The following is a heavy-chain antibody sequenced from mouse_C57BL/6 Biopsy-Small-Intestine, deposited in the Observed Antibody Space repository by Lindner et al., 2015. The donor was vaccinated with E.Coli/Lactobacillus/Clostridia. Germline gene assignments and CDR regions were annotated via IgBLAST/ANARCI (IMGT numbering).Heavy chain of an antibody. CDR2: INTDSGDV. CDR3: ARDGQVVIGGRYQFSGMDV. CDR1: EYTFTKYA. Sequence: VKVSCKASEYTFTKYALNWVRQAPGQRPEWLGWINTDSGDVKYGQGFTGRLVFSLDKSVNTAFLQISSLKAEDTAIYYCARDGQVVIGGRYQFSGMDVWGQGTTVTVSS. D-gene: IGHD1-3*01. J-gene: IGHJ1*01. V-gene: IGHV9-3-1*01.